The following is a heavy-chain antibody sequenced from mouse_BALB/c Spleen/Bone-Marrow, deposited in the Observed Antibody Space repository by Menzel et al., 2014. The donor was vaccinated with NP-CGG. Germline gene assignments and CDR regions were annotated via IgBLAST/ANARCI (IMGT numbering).Heavy chain of an antibody. CDR1: GFTFSSFG. Sequence: VQLKESGGGLVQPGGSRKLSCAASGFTFSSFGMHWVRQAPEKGLEWVAYISSGSSTIYYADTVKGRFTISRDNPKNTLFLQMTSLRSEDTAMYYCASLTYYAMDYWGQGTSVTVSS. V-gene: IGHV5-17*02. J-gene: IGHJ4*01. CDR2: ISSGSSTI. CDR3: ASLTYYAMDY.